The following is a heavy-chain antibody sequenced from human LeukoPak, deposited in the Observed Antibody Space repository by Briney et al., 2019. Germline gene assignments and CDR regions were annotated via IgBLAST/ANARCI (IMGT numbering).Heavy chain of an antibody. CDR3: AGSIPAGNRR. CDR1: GFTLSDYY. J-gene: IGHJ4*02. D-gene: IGHD2-2*01. CDR2: IRTSGSTI. V-gene: IGHV3-11*01. Sequence: GGSLRPSCAASGFTLSDYYMSWIRQAAAKGLEWVSYIRTSGSTIDYADSVKGRFTISRDNAKNSLYLQMNSLRAEDTAVYYCAGSIPAGNRRWGQGTLVTVSS.